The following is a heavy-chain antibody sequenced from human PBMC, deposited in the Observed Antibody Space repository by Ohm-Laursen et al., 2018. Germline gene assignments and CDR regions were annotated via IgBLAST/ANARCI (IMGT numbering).Heavy chain of an antibody. D-gene: IGHD4-17*01. CDR3: ARPRRLVVAGSTVTTHYGMDV. V-gene: IGHV1-18*01. CDR1: GYTFTSYG. CDR2: ISAYNGNT. J-gene: IGHJ6*02. Sequence: GASVKVSCKASGYTFTSYGISWVRQAPGQGLEWMGWISAYNGNTNYAQKLQGRVTMTTDTSTSTAYMELRSLRSDDTAVYYCARPRRLVVAGSTVTTHYGMDVWGQGTTVTVSS.